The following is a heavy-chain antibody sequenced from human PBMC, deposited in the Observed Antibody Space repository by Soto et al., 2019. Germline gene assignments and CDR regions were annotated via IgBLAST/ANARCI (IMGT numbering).Heavy chain of an antibody. CDR3: ATITIFGVVPNYFDY. CDR1: GGSISSSSYY. CDR2: FYYSEST. D-gene: IGHD3-3*01. Sequence: QLQLQELGPGLVKPSETLSLTCAVSGGSISSSSYYWGWIRQPPGTGLEWIGSFYYSESTYYNPSLKSRVTISVDTSKNQFSLKLSSVTAADTAVYYCATITIFGVVPNYFDYWGQGTLVTVSS. V-gene: IGHV4-39*01. J-gene: IGHJ4*02.